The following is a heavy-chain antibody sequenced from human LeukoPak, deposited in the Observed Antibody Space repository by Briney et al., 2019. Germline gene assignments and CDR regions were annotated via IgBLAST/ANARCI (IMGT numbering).Heavy chain of an antibody. CDR2: ISGSGGST. Sequence: GGSLRFSCAASEFTFSTYAMSWVRQAPGKGLEWVSAISGSGGSTFYADSVKGRFTISRDNSKNTLYLQMNSLRAEDTAVYYCAKDGGRLPYYGMDVWGQGTTVTVSS. CDR3: AKDGGRLPYYGMDV. CDR1: EFTFSTYA. D-gene: IGHD6-19*01. J-gene: IGHJ6*02. V-gene: IGHV3-23*01.